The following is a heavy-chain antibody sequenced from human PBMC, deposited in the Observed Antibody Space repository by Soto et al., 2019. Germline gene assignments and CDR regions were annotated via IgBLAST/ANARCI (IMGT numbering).Heavy chain of an antibody. V-gene: IGHV1-58*01. D-gene: IGHD3-16*01. J-gene: IGHJ6*02. CDR1: GFTFTSSA. Sequence: SVKVSCTASGFTFTSSAVQWVRQARGQRLEWIGWIVVGSGNTNYAQKFQERVTITRDMSTSTAYMELSSLRSEDTAVYYCAAVLGSKDYYYYYGMDVWGQGTTVTVSS. CDR3: AAVLGSKDYYYYYGMDV. CDR2: IVVGSGNT.